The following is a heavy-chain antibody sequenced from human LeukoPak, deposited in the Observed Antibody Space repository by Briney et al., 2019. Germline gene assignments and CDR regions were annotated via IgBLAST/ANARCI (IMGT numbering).Heavy chain of an antibody. J-gene: IGHJ4*02. CDR1: GFTFSNYA. V-gene: IGHV3-23*01. CDR3: AKGAMVVVVAPTEFDH. CDR2: ISGSGGST. D-gene: IGHD2-15*01. Sequence: GGSMRLSCAASGFTFSNYAMNWVRQAPGKGLEWVSAISGSGGSTSYADSVKGRFTISRDNSKNILYLQVNSLRAEDTAVYYCAKGAMVVVVAPTEFDHWGQGALDTVSS.